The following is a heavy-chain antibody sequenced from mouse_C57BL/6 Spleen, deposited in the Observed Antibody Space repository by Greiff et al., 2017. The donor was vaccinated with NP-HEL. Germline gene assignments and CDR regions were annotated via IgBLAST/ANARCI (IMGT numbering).Heavy chain of an antibody. CDR2: IDPSDSYT. V-gene: IGHV1-50*01. D-gene: IGHD2-3*01. CDR1: GYTFTSYW. Sequence: VQLQQSGAELVKPGASVKLSCKASGYTFTSYWMQWVKQRPGQGLEWIGEIDPSDSYTNYNQKFKGKATLTVDTSSSTAYMQLSSLTSEDSAVYYCARRGYDPSWFAYWGQGTLVTVSA. J-gene: IGHJ3*01. CDR3: ARRGYDPSWFAY.